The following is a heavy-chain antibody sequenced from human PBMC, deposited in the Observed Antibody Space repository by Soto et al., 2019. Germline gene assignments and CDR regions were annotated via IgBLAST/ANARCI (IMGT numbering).Heavy chain of an antibody. CDR1: GFTFSSYW. CDR2: IKQDGSEK. Sequence: EVQLVESGGGLVQPGGSLRLSCAASGFTFSSYWMSWVRQAPGKGLEWVANIKQDGSEKYYVDSVKGRFTISRDNAKNTLYLQMNSLRAEDTAVYYCARGQQWLVHWFDPWGQGTLVTVSS. J-gene: IGHJ5*02. V-gene: IGHV3-7*04. CDR3: ARGQQWLVHWFDP. D-gene: IGHD6-19*01.